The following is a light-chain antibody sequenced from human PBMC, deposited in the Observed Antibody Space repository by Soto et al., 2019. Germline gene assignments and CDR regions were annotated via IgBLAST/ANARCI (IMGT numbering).Light chain of an antibody. Sequence: EIVMTQSPATLSVSPGERATLSCRASQSVSNNYLAWYQQKPGQAPRLLIYGASSRATGIPDRFSGSGSGTDFTLTISRLEPDDFAVYYCQQYGSSSTFGQGTRLEIK. CDR1: QSVSNNY. J-gene: IGKJ5*01. CDR2: GAS. CDR3: QQYGSSST. V-gene: IGKV3-20*01.